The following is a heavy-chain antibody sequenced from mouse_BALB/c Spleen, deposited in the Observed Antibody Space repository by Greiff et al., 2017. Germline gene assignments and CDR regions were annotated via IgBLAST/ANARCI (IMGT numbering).Heavy chain of an antibody. CDR3: ARERSMITTEGLFAY. J-gene: IGHJ3*01. V-gene: IGHV5-4*02. CDR2: ISDGGSYT. CDR1: GFTFSDYY. Sequence: EVQVVESGGGLVKPGGSLKLSCAASGFTFSDYYMYWVRQTPEKRLEWVATISDGGSYTYYPDSVKGRFTISRDNAKNNLYLQMSSLKSEDTAMYYCARERSMITTEGLFAYWGQGTLVTVSA. D-gene: IGHD2-4*01.